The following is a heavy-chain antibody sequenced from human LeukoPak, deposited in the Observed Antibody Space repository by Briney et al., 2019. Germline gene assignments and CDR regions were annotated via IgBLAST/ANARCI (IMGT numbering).Heavy chain of an antibody. J-gene: IGHJ3*02. V-gene: IGHV1-2*02. CDR1: GYTFTGYY. Sequence: ASVKVSCKASGYTFTGYYMHWVRQAPGQGLEWMGWINPNSGGTNYAQKFQGRVTMTRDTSISTAYMELSRLRSDDTAVYYCARDDIFGVVYNAFDIWGQGTMVTVSS. D-gene: IGHD3-3*02. CDR3: ARDDIFGVVYNAFDI. CDR2: INPNSGGT.